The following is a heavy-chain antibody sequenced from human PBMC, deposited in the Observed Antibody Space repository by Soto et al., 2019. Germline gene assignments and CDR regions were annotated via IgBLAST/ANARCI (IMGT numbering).Heavy chain of an antibody. CDR3: ARSPGGPMTPGDY. J-gene: IGHJ4*02. CDR1: GYTFTSRY. V-gene: IGHV1-3*01. Sequence: ASVKVSCKASGYTFTSRYMHWVRQAPGQGLEWMGWINAGNGNTKYSQKFQGRVTITRDTSASTAYMELSSLRSEDTAVYYCARSPGGPMTPGDYWGQGTLVTVSS. D-gene: IGHD3-10*01. CDR2: INAGNGNT.